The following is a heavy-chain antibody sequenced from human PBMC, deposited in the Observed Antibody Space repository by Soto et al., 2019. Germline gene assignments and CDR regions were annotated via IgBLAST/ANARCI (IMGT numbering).Heavy chain of an antibody. CDR3: ARAGYYDFWSGSPYYMDV. J-gene: IGHJ6*03. Sequence: ASETLSLTCTVSGGSISSYYWSWIRQPPGKGLEWIGYIYYSGSTNYNPSLKSRVTVSVDTSKNQFSLKLSSVTAADTAVYYCARAGYYDFWSGSPYYMDVWGKGTTVTVSS. CDR2: IYYSGST. CDR1: GGSISSYY. D-gene: IGHD3-3*01. V-gene: IGHV4-59*01.